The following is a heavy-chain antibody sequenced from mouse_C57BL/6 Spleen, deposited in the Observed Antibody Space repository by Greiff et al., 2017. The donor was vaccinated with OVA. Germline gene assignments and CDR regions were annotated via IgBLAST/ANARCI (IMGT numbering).Heavy chain of an antibody. CDR1: GYTFTSYW. Sequence: QVQLKESGAELVKPGASVKMSCKASGYTFTSYWITWVKQRPGQGLEWIGDIYPGSGSTNYNEKFKSKATLTVDTSSSTAYMQLSSLTSEDSAVYYCAREDDGYSFDYWGQGTTLTVSS. V-gene: IGHV1-55*01. J-gene: IGHJ2*01. D-gene: IGHD2-3*01. CDR2: IYPGSGST. CDR3: AREDDGYSFDY.